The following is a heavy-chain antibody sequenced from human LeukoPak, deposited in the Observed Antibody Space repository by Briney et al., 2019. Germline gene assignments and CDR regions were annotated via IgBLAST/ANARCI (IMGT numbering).Heavy chain of an antibody. CDR2: MNPNSGNT. J-gene: IGHJ6*03. CDR1: GYTFTSYD. CDR3: ARGPKDIVVVPAAIPIDQLYYYHYYYMDV. D-gene: IGHD2-2*02. Sequence: ASVKVSCKASGYTFTSYDINWVRQATGQGLEWVGWMNPNSGNTGYAQKFQGRVTITRNTSISTAYMELSSLRSEDTAVYYCARGPKDIVVVPAAIPIDQLYYYHYYYMDVWGKGTTVTVSS. V-gene: IGHV1-8*03.